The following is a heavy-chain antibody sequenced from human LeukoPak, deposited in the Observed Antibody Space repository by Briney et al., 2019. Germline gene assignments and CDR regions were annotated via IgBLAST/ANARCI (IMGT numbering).Heavy chain of an antibody. J-gene: IGHJ3*02. V-gene: IGHV4-61*02. CDR3: ARGYSSGWYQDAFDI. CDR2: IYTSGST. Sequence: SETLSLTCTVSGGSISSGSYYWSWIWQPAGKGLEWIGRIYTSGSTNYNPSLKSRVTISVDTSKNQFSLKLSSVTAADTAVYYCARGYSSGWYQDAFDIWGQGTMVTVSS. D-gene: IGHD6-19*01. CDR1: GGSISSGSYY.